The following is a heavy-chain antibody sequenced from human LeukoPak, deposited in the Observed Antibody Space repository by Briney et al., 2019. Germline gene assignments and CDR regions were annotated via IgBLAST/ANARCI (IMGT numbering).Heavy chain of an antibody. D-gene: IGHD6-6*01. Sequence: GGSLRLSCAASGFTFSSYAMSWVRQAPGKGLEWVSAISGSGGSTYYADSVKGRFTISRDNSKNTLYLQMSSLRAEDTAVYYCAKDGGAGSSYYFDYWGQGTLVTVSS. V-gene: IGHV3-23*01. CDR2: ISGSGGST. J-gene: IGHJ4*02. CDR1: GFTFSSYA. CDR3: AKDGGAGSSYYFDY.